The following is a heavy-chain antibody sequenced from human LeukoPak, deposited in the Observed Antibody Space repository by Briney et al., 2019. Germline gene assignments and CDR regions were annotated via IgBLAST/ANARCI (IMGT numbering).Heavy chain of an antibody. CDR1: GFTFSSYE. CDR2: ISSSGSST. J-gene: IGHJ4*02. CDR3: ARVRASLDY. V-gene: IGHV3-48*03. D-gene: IGHD3-10*01. Sequence: GGSLRLSCAASGFTFSSYEMNWVRQAPGKGLEWVSYISSSGSSTYYADSVKGRFTISRDNAKNSLYLQMNSLRAEDTAVYYCARVRASLDYWGRGTLVTVSS.